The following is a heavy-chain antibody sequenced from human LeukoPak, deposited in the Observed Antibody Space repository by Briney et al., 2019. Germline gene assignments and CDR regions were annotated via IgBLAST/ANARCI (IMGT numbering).Heavy chain of an antibody. Sequence: ASVKVSCKASGYTFTSYAMHWVRQAPGQRLEWMGWINAGNGNTKYSQKFRGRVTMTEDTSTDTAYMELSSLRSEDTAVYYCATAPAYGDDAFDIWGQGTMVTVSS. CDR1: GYTFTSYA. CDR3: ATAPAYGDDAFDI. V-gene: IGHV1-3*01. D-gene: IGHD2-2*01. J-gene: IGHJ3*02. CDR2: INAGNGNT.